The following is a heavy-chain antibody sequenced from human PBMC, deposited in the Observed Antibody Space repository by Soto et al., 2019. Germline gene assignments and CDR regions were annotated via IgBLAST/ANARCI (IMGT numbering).Heavy chain of an antibody. CDR1: GYTFTSYG. Sequence: QVQLVQSGAEVKKPGASVKVSCKASGYTFTSYGISWVRQAPGPGLEWMGWISAYNGNTNYSQKLQGRVTMTTDTSTSTAYMELSSLRSDATAVYDCARDWAAAGPFDYWGAGTLFTVSS. V-gene: IGHV1-18*01. D-gene: IGHD6-13*01. CDR3: ARDWAAAGPFDY. CDR2: ISAYNGNT. J-gene: IGHJ4*02.